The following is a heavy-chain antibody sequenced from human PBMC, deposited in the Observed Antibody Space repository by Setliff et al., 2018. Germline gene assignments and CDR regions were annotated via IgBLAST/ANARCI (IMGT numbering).Heavy chain of an antibody. V-gene: IGHV3-21*06. CDR2: ISSRSTYI. Sequence: PGGSLRLSCTVSGFTFTDHGMNWVRQAPGKGLEWVSFISSRSTYIYYADSVKGRFTISRDNAKNTLSLQMDSLTVADTGIYYCARDLLKDPWGQGTLVTVSS. CDR3: ARDLLKDP. J-gene: IGHJ5*02. CDR1: GFTFTDHG.